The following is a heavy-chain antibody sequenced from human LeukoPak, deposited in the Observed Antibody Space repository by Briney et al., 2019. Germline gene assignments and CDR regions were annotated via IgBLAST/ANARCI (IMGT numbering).Heavy chain of an antibody. J-gene: IGHJ4*02. CDR2: IYHSGST. Sequence: PSETLSLTCAVSGYSISSGYYWGWIRQPPGKGLEWIGSIYHSGSTYYNPSLKSRVTISVDTSKNQFSLKLSSVTVADTAVYYCARAGIAVSATPYFDYWGQGTLVTVSS. V-gene: IGHV4-38-2*01. CDR1: GYSISSGYY. D-gene: IGHD6-19*01. CDR3: ARAGIAVSATPYFDY.